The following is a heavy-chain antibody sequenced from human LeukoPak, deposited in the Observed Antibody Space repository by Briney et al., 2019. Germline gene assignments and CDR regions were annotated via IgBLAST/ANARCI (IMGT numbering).Heavy chain of an antibody. CDR3: AKAYDILTGQFDY. J-gene: IGHJ4*02. V-gene: IGHV3-30*18. D-gene: IGHD3-9*01. CDR2: ISYDGSNK. Sequence: GRSLRLSCAASGFTFSSYGMHWVRQAPGKGLEWVAVISYDGSNKHYADSVKGRFTISRDNSKNTLYLQMNSLRAEDTAVYYCAKAYDILTGQFDYWGQGTLVTVSS. CDR1: GFTFSSYG.